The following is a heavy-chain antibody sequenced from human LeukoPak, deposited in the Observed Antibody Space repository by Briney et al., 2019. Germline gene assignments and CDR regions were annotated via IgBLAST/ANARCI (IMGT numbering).Heavy chain of an antibody. CDR1: GYSFTIYW. D-gene: IGHD1-26*01. Sequence: GESLKIFCKVSGYSFTIYWTSWVRQMPGKGLEWMGIIYPGDSDTRYSPSFQGQVTISSDKSISTAYLQWSSLKASDTAVYYCARHRGPVGSPREATDSGQPTLVTLSS. CDR2: IYPGDSDT. CDR3: ARHRGPVGSPREATD. J-gene: IGHJ4*02. V-gene: IGHV5-51*01.